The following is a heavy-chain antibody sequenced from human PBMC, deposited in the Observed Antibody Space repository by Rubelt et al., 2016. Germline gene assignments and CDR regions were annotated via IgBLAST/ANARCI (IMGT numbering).Heavy chain of an antibody. D-gene: IGHD2-2*01. V-gene: IGHV4-34*01. CDR1: SGSFSGHY. CDR3: ARGRVPATSPCDS. CDR2: INHSGST. J-gene: IGHJ4*02. Sequence: QVQLQQWGAGLLKPSETLSLTCAVYSGSFSGHYWNWVRQPPGQGLEWIADINHSGSTSYNPSLKSRVTISVETSKNPFSLKLRSVTAADTAVDYCARGRVPATSPCDSWGQGILVTVSS.